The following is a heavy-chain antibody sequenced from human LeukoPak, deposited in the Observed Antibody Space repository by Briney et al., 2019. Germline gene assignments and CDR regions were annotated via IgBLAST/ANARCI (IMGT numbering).Heavy chain of an antibody. Sequence: SETLSLTCTVSGYSISSGYYWGWIRQPPGKGLEWIGSIYHSGSTNYNPSLKSRVTISVDTSKNQFSLKLRSVTAADTAVYYCARSRYSSSPARRWGQGTLVTVSS. J-gene: IGHJ4*02. CDR3: ARSRYSSSPARR. V-gene: IGHV4-38-2*02. CDR1: GYSISSGYY. CDR2: IYHSGST. D-gene: IGHD6-6*01.